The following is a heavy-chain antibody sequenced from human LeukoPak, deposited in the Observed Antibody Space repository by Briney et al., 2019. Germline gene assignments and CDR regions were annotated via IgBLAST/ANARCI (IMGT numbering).Heavy chain of an antibody. D-gene: IGHD6-13*01. CDR3: ASTYSSNWEIYY. CDR1: GGSFSGYY. V-gene: IGHV4-34*01. J-gene: IGHJ4*02. CDR2: INHSGST. Sequence: PSETLSLTCAVYGGSFSGYYWSWIRQPPGKGLEWIGEINHSGSTNYNPSLKSRVTVSVDTSKNQFSLKLSSVTAADTAVYYCASTYSSNWEIYYWGQGNPGTVSS.